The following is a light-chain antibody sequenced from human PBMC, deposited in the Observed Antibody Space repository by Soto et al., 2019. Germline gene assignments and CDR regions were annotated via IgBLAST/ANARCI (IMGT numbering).Light chain of an antibody. V-gene: IGLV3-21*02. CDR3: QVWHTRTVV. CDR2: DDR. J-gene: IGLJ2*01. Sequence: SYELTQPPSVSVAPGQAARSPGAGTNIVTKSVHWYQQKPGQAPVLGVYDDRDRPSGIPERFSGSNSRNTASLTISRVEAGDEADYYCQVWHTRTVVFGGGTKLPVL. CDR1: NIVTKS.